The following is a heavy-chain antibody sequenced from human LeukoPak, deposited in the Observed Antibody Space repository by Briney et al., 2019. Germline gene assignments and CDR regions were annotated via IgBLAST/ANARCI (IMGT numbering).Heavy chain of an antibody. J-gene: IGHJ4*02. Sequence: GGSLRLSCAASGFTFSNYWMNWVRQGPGKGLVWVSRISREGSSTFYADSVKGRFTISRENAKNTLHLQMSSLRAEDTAVYYCARGTGYYVFDSWGQGTLVTVSS. D-gene: IGHD3/OR15-3a*01. CDR2: ISREGSST. CDR1: GFTFSNYW. CDR3: ARGTGYYVFDS. V-gene: IGHV3-74*01.